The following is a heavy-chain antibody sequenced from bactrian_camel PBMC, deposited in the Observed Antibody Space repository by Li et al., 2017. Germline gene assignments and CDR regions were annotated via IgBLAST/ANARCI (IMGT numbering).Heavy chain of an antibody. CDR3: ATDDDTVVAGADFGY. J-gene: IGHJ6*01. Sequence: HVQLVESGGGLVQPGGSLRLSCAASGFTFSNYYMNWVRQAPGKGLEWVSSIHNDGSDTYYADSVKGRFTISIDNAKITVYLQMNSLKSEDTALYYCATDDDTVVAGADFGYWGQGTQVTVS. CDR2: IHNDGSDT. V-gene: IGHV3S6*01. D-gene: IGHD6*01. CDR1: GFTFSNYY.